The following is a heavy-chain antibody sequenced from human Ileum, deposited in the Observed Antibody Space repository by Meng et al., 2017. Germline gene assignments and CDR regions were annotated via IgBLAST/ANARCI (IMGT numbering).Heavy chain of an antibody. CDR3: ARGADCPYVSDY. CDR1: GGAISNYY. V-gene: IGHV4-4*09. Sequence: QGHLRQSGPVLLKPSEPPSLTCTVSGGAISNYYLSWIRQSPGKGLEWIGEIYTSGSTNYSPSLQSRVTMTVDTSKNQFSLKLSSVTAADTAVYYCARGADCPYVSDYWGQGTLVTVSS. D-gene: IGHD2-21*01. CDR2: IYTSGST. J-gene: IGHJ4*02.